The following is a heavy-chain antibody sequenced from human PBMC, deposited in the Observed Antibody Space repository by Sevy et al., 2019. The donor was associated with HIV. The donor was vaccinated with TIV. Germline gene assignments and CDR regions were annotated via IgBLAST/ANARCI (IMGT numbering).Heavy chain of an antibody. CDR2: INPNSGGT. D-gene: IGHD3-3*01. CDR3: ARAILTISLDY. V-gene: IGHV1-2*02. Sequence: ASVKVSCKTSGYTFTGYYIHWVRQAPGQGLEWMGWINPNSGGTNYAQKFQGRVTVTRETSIGTAYMDLGGLRSDDTAVYYCARAILTISLDYWGQGTLVTVSS. J-gene: IGHJ4*02. CDR1: GYTFTGYY.